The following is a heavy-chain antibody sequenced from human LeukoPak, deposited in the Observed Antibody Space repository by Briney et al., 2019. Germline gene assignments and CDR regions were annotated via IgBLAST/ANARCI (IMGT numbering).Heavy chain of an antibody. CDR3: ARHDVWSGYYFAGSFDY. D-gene: IGHD3-3*01. CDR2: LYYMGSS. Sequence: SETLSLTCTVSGGSISSYSYYWGWIRQPPGKGLEWIGSLYYMGSSYYNPSLKSRVTISVETSNNHFSLRLSSVTAADTAVYYCARHDVWSGYYFAGSFDYWGQGILITVSS. V-gene: IGHV4-39*01. J-gene: IGHJ4*02. CDR1: GGSISSYSYY.